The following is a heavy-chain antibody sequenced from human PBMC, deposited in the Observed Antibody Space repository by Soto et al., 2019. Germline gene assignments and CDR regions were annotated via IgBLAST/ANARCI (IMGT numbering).Heavy chain of an antibody. CDR1: GFTFSSYG. CDR3: AKDFWSGYPINSDY. V-gene: IGHV3-30*18. J-gene: IGHJ4*02. D-gene: IGHD3-3*01. CDR2: ISYDGSNK. Sequence: GGSLRLSCAASGFTFSSYGMHWVRQAPGKGLEWVAVISYDGSNKYYADSVKGRFTISRDNSKNTLYLQMNSLRAEDTAVYYCAKDFWSGYPINSDYWGQGTLVTVSS.